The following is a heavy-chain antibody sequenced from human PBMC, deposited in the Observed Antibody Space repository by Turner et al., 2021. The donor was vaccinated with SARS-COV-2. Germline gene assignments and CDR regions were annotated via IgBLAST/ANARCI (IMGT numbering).Heavy chain of an antibody. CDR3: ARSYHTYYFDY. J-gene: IGHJ4*02. Sequence: QLQLQASGPGLVKPSETLSLTCTVSGGSITSSTYYWGWFRQPPGKGLDWIGSSFSSGSTYYNPSLKSRVTISVDTSKNQFSLKLTSVTAADTAVYYCARSYHTYYFDYWGQGTLGTVSS. CDR2: SFSSGST. D-gene: IGHD2-2*01. V-gene: IGHV4-39*01. CDR1: GGSITSSTYY.